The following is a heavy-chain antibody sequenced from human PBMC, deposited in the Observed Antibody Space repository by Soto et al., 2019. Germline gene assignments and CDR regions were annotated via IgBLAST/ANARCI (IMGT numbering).Heavy chain of an antibody. D-gene: IGHD2-15*01. CDR2: ISGSGGST. J-gene: IGHJ4*02. V-gene: IGHV3-23*01. CDR1: GFTFSSYA. Sequence: PGGSLRLSCAASGFTFSSYAMSWVRQAPGKGLEWVSAISGSGGSTYYADSVKGRFTISRDNSKNTLYLQMNSLRAEDTAVYYCAKDDGAYCSGGSCYSDYWGQGTLVTVSS. CDR3: AKDDGAYCSGGSCYSDY.